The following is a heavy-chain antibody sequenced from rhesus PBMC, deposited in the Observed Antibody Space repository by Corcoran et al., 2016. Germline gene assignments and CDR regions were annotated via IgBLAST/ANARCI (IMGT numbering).Heavy chain of an antibody. CDR3: ARGYSGSWTYFDY. D-gene: IGHD6-25*01. CDR2: IYGRGGST. J-gene: IGHJ4*01. CDR1: GASISSNY. Sequence: QVQLQESGPGLVKPSETLPLTCAVSGASISSNYWSWIRQAPGKGLEWIGRIYGRGGSTDSNPSLKSRVTISIDTSKNQFSLKLSSVTAADTAVYYCARGYSGSWTYFDYWGQGVLVTVSS. V-gene: IGHV4S2*01.